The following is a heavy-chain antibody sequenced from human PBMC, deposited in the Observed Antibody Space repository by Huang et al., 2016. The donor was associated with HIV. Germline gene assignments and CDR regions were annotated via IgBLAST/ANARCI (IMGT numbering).Heavy chain of an antibody. J-gene: IGHJ5*02. V-gene: IGHV4-59*01. D-gene: IGHD6-6*01. CDR1: GVSMSSYY. CDR3: ASASIAARRWFDP. Sequence: QVQLQESGPGLVKPSETLSLTCTVSGVSMSSYYWSWIRQPPGKGLEWIGYIYYSGSTNDHPSLKSRVTISVDTSKNQFSLRLSSVTAADTAVYYCASASIAARRWFDPWGQGSLVTVSS. CDR2: IYYSGST.